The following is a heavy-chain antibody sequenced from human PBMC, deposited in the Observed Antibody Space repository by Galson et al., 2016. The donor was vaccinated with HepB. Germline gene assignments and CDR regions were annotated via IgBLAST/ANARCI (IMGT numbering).Heavy chain of an antibody. CDR3: ARVDSSGSNNWLDP. CDR1: GDSINDYY. Sequence: SETLSLTCTVSGDSINDYYWSWIRQPPGKGLEWLGYIYYSGSTHYNPSLKSRVTISVDTSNNQFSLKLTSVAAAYTAGYYCARVDSSGSNNWLDPWGPGTLVTVSS. CDR2: IYYSGST. V-gene: IGHV4-59*01. D-gene: IGHD3-22*01. J-gene: IGHJ5*02.